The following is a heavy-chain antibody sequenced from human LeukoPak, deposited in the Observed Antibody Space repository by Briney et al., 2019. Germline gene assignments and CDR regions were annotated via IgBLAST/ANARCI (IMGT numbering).Heavy chain of an antibody. CDR3: AKTFFTAYDTYFYYYGLHV. J-gene: IGHJ6*04. CDR2: INPVFGTA. V-gene: IGHV1-69*01. D-gene: IGHD3/OR15-3a*01. Sequence: ASVKVSCKASGDTFSSYVISWVRQAPGQGLEWMGGINPVFGTAHYAQKFQDRVTITADESTSTAYMELSSLRSEDTAVYYCAKTFFTAYDTYFYYYGLHVWGKGTPVTVSS. CDR1: GDTFSSYV.